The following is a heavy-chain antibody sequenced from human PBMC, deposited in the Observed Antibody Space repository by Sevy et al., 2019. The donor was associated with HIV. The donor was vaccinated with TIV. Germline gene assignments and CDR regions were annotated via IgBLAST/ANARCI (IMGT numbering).Heavy chain of an antibody. Sequence: GGSLRLSCAASGLTLTTTGMSWVRQAPGKGLEWAAGVTSDGTTYYADSVRDRFTVSRDNSKNTLYLQLNSLRADDTAVFYCAGGDTTMITDLYYWGQGTLVTVSS. V-gene: IGHV3-23*01. D-gene: IGHD3-16*01. CDR1: GLTLTTTG. CDR3: AGGDTTMITDLYY. J-gene: IGHJ4*02. CDR2: VTSDGTT.